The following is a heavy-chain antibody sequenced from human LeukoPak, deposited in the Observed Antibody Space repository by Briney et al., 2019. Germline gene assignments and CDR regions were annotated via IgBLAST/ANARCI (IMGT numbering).Heavy chain of an antibody. D-gene: IGHD3-10*01. J-gene: IGHJ6*03. V-gene: IGHV1-2*02. CDR2: INPNSGGT. CDR3: ARDPPLLWFGELFSYYYMDV. CDR1: GYNFTGYY. Sequence: GASVKVSCKASGYNFTGYYMHWVRQAPGQGLEWMGWINPNSGGTNYAQKFQGRVTMTTDTSTSTAYMELRSLRSDDTAVYYCARDPPLLWFGELFSYYYMDVWGKGTTVTISS.